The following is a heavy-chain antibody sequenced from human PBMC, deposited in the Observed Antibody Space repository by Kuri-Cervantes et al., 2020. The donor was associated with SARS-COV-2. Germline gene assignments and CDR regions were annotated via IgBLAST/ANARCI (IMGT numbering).Heavy chain of an antibody. CDR1: GGSISSYY. V-gene: IGHV4-34*01. D-gene: IGHD3-3*01. CDR3: ARHGDFYRYYYYGMDV. Sequence: GSLRLSCTVSGGSISSYYWSWIRQPPGKGLEWIGEINHSGSTYYNPSLKSRVTISVDTSKNQFSLKLSSVTAADTAVYYCARHGDFYRYYYYGMDVWGQGTTVTVSS. CDR2: INHSGST. J-gene: IGHJ6*02.